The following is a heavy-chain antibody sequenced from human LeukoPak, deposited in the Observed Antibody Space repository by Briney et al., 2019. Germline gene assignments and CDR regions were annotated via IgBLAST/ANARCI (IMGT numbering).Heavy chain of an antibody. CDR3: ARGGGASGTGGVRYYYYYMDV. CDR2: IYSGGST. CDR1: GFTVSSNY. D-gene: IGHD6-13*01. V-gene: IGHV3-53*01. Sequence: GGSLRLSCAASGFTVSSNYMSWVRQAPGKGLDWVSVIYSGGSTYYADSVKGRFTISRDNSKNTLYLQMNSLRAEDTAVYYCARGGGASGTGGVRYYYYYMDVWGKGTTVTVSS. J-gene: IGHJ6*03.